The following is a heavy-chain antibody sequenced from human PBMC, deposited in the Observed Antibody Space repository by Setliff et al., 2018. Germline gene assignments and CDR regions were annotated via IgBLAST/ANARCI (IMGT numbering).Heavy chain of an antibody. CDR1: GYTFTGYY. CDR3: ARGAGGIWQWGYYFDY. CDR2: INPNSGGT. J-gene: IGHJ4*02. V-gene: IGHV1-2*04. Sequence: ASVKVSCKASGYTFTGYYMHWVRQAPGQGLEWMGWINPNSGGTNYAQKFQGWVTMTRDTSISTAYMELSRLRSDDTAVYYCARGAGGIWQWGYYFDYWGQGTLVSVSS. D-gene: IGHD6-19*01.